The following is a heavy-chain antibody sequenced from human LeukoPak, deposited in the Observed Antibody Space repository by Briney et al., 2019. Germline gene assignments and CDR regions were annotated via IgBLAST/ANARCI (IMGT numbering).Heavy chain of an antibody. V-gene: IGHV1-69*13. CDR3: ASTQAYYDFWSGYSPLTD. Sequence: GASVKVSCKASGYTFTSYGISWVRQAPGQGLEWMGGIIPIFGTANYAQKFKGRVTITADESTSTAYMELSSLRSEDTAVYYCASTQAYYDFWSGYSPLTDWGQGTLVTVSS. CDR2: IIPIFGTA. CDR1: GYTFTSYG. D-gene: IGHD3-3*01. J-gene: IGHJ4*02.